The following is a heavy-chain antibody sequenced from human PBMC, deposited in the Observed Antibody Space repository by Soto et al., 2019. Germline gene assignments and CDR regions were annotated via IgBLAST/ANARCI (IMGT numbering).Heavy chain of an antibody. CDR3: AKETRSRAVTATRVNGMDV. CDR1: GFSFSDFG. J-gene: IGHJ6*02. Sequence: QVQLVESGGGVVQPGRSLRLSCAPSGFSFSDFGMHWVRQAPGKGLELVAAISHDDSNQYDGDSVKGRFSISRDHSNTRLYLQMNNRKVEDSAIYYCAKETRSRAVTATRVNGMDVWGQGTTVTVSS. CDR2: ISHDDSNQ. D-gene: IGHD2-21*02. V-gene: IGHV3-30*18.